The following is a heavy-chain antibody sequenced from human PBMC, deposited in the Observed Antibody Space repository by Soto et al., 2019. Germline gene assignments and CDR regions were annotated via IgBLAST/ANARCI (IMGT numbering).Heavy chain of an antibody. CDR3: AKDPLIVGAISDHDAFDI. J-gene: IGHJ3*02. V-gene: IGHV3-23*01. CDR1: GFTFSSYA. Sequence: GGSLRLSCAASGFTFSSYAMSWVRQAPGKGLEWVSAISGSGGSTYYADSVKGRFTISRDNSKNTLYLQMNSLRAEDTAVYYCAKDPLIVGAISDHDAFDIWGQGTMVTVSS. CDR2: ISGSGGST. D-gene: IGHD1-26*01.